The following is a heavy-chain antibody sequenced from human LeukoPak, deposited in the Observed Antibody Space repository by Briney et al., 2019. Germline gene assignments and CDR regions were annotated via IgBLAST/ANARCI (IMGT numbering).Heavy chain of an antibody. CDR3: AIQAYYYDSRLFYY. Sequence: SETLSLTCTVSGGSISSYYWSWIRQPPGKGLEWIGYIYYSGSTNYNPSLKSRVTISVDTSKNQFSLKLSSVTAADTAVYYCAIQAYYYDSRLFYYWGQGTLVTVSS. J-gene: IGHJ4*02. D-gene: IGHD3-22*01. CDR2: IYYSGST. V-gene: IGHV4-59*08. CDR1: GGSISSYY.